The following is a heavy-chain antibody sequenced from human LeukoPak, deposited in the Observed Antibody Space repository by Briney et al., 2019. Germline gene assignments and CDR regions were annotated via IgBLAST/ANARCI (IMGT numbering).Heavy chain of an antibody. CDR3: ARRGNSWSPPGDH. CDR2: INEDGGEK. Sequence: GGSLRLSCAASGFTFNSYWMSWVRQAPGKGLEWVANINEDGGEKYYVDSVKGRFTISRDNAKNSLYLQMNSLRVEDTAVYYCARRGNSWSPPGDHWDQGTLVTVSS. V-gene: IGHV3-7*01. CDR1: GFTFNSYW. D-gene: IGHD6-13*01. J-gene: IGHJ4*02.